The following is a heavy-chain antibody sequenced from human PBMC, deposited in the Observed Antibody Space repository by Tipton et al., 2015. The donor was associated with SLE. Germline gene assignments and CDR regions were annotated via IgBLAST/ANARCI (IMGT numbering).Heavy chain of an antibody. D-gene: IGHD3-22*01. CDR1: GYTFTSYA. V-gene: IGHV1-3*01. CDR2: INAGNGNT. Sequence: QLVQSGAEVKKPGASVKVSCKASGYTFTSYAMHWVRQAPGQRLEWMGWINAGNGNTKYSQKFQGRVTITRDTSASTAYMELSSLRSEDTAVYYCAREEYYYDSSGYYAWAFDIWGQGTMVTVSS. CDR3: AREEYYYDSSGYYAWAFDI. J-gene: IGHJ3*02.